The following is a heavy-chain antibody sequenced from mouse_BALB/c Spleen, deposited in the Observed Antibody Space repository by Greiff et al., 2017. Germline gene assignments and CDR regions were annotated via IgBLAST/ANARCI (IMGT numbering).Heavy chain of an antibody. J-gene: IGHJ4*01. CDR3: ARRLRQNAMDY. Sequence: SGPELVKPGASVKISCKASGYTFTDYYINWVKQKPGQGLEWIGWIYPGSGNTKYNEKFKGKATLTVDTSSSTAYMQLSSLTSEDTAVYFCARRLRQNAMDYWGQGTSVTVSA. V-gene: IGHV1-84*02. D-gene: IGHD2-2*01. CDR1: GYTFTDYY. CDR2: IYPGSGNT.